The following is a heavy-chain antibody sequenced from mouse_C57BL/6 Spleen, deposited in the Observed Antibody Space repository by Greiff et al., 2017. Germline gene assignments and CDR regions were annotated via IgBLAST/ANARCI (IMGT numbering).Heavy chain of an antibody. CDR2: ISGGGGNT. V-gene: IGHV5-9*01. J-gene: IGHJ4*01. D-gene: IGHD3-2*02. CDR3: ARHRTAQATYYAMDY. CDR1: GFTFSSYT. Sequence: EVQVVESGGGLVKPGGSLKLSCAASGFTFSSYTMSWVRQTPEKRLEWVATISGGGGNTYYPDSVKGRFTISRDNAKNTLYLQMSSLRSEDTALYYCARHRTAQATYYAMDYWGQGTSVTVSS.